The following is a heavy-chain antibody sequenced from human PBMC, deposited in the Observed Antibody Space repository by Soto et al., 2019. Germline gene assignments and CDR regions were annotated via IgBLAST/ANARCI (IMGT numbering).Heavy chain of an antibody. CDR1: EFTFSNYA. CDR2: ISYGGGTT. D-gene: IGHD2-2*01. V-gene: IGHV3-23*01. CDR3: ARAYCSSTSCHDY. Sequence: GGSLRLSCAASEFTFSNYAMSWVRQAPGKGLEWVSAISYGGGTTYYADSVKGRFTISRDNSKNSLYLQMNSLRAEDTAVYYCARAYCSSTSCHDYWGQGTLVTVSS. J-gene: IGHJ4*02.